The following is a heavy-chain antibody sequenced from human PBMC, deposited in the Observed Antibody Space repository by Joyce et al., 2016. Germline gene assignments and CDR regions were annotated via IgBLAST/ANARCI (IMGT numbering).Heavy chain of an antibody. V-gene: IGHV3-30*18. CDR2: ISYDGTKR. CDR3: AKVHHAYGQDPPLNPPNY. CDR1: GYSFSSYG. Sequence: QVQLVESGGGVVQPGRSLRLSCAGSGYSFSSYGMHWVRQAPGKGLEWVAVISYDGTKRYYADFVKGRFTISRDNSINTLYLQINSLRPEDAAVYYCAKVHHAYGQDPPLNPPNYWGQGTLVTVSS. D-gene: IGHD4-17*01. J-gene: IGHJ4*02.